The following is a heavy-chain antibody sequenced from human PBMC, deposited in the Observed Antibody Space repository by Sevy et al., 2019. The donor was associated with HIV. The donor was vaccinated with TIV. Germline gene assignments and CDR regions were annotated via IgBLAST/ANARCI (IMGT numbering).Heavy chain of an antibody. CDR1: GGSFSGYY. Sequence: SETLSLTCAVYGGSFSGYYWSWIRQPPGKGLEWIGEINHSGSTNYNPSLKSRVTISEDTSKNQFSLKLSSVTAADTAVYYCARGLGYSSGWYASGDYWGQGTLVTVSS. CDR2: INHSGST. D-gene: IGHD6-19*01. CDR3: ARGLGYSSGWYASGDY. J-gene: IGHJ4*02. V-gene: IGHV4-34*01.